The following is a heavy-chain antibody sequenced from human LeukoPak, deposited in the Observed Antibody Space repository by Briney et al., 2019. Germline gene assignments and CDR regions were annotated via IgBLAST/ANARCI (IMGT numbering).Heavy chain of an antibody. V-gene: IGHV4-34*01. CDR3: ARGLRSSSWYLRDY. CDR1: GGSFSGCY. Sequence: PSETLSLTCAVYGGSFSGCYWSWIRQPPGKGLEWIGEINHSGSTNYNPSLKSRVTISVDTSKNQFSLKLSSVTAADTAVYYCARGLRSSSWYLRDYWGQGTLVTVSS. CDR2: INHSGST. J-gene: IGHJ4*02. D-gene: IGHD6-13*01.